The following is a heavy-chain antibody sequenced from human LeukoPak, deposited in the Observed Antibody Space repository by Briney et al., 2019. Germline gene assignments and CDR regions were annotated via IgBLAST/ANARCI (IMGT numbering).Heavy chain of an antibody. CDR1: GFTFSSYW. CDR2: IKQDGSEK. J-gene: IGHJ5*02. Sequence: PGGSLRLSCAASGFTFSSYWMSWVRQAPGKGPEWVANIKQDGSEKYYVDSVKGRFTISRDNAKNSLYLQMNSLRAEDTAVYYCVASVNLERRSWGQGTLVTVSS. CDR3: VASVNLERRS. D-gene: IGHD1-1*01. V-gene: IGHV3-7*01.